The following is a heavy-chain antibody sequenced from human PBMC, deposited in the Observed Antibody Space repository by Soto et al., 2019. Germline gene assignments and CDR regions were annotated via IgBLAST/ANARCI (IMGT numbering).Heavy chain of an antibody. V-gene: IGHV3-21*01. CDR3: ARGPHYSNYYYYYMDV. J-gene: IGHJ6*03. CDR2: ISSSSSYI. CDR1: GFTFSSYS. Sequence: GGSLRLSCAASGFTFSSYSMNWVRQAPGKGLEWVSSISSSSSYIYYADSVKGRFTISRDNAKNSLYLQMNSLRAEDTAVYYCARGPHYSNYYYYYMDVWGKGTTVTVS. D-gene: IGHD4-4*01.